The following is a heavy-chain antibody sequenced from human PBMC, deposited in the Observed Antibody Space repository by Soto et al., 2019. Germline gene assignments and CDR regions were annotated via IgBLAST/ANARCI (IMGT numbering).Heavy chain of an antibody. CDR1: GGSIRSAGHY. Sequence: SETLSLTCTVSGGSIRSAGHYWSWIRQHPGKGLEWIGYINHSGTTFYNPSLKSRLTISVDTSESQFSLRLTSVTAADTAVYFCARWGGFCSDGVCAAPFDPWGQGTLVTVSS. V-gene: IGHV4-31*03. CDR3: ARWGGFCSDGVCAAPFDP. J-gene: IGHJ5*02. D-gene: IGHD2-8*01. CDR2: INHSGTT.